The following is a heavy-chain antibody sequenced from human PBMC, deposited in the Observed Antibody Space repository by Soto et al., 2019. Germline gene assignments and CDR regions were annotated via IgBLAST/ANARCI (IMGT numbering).Heavy chain of an antibody. CDR2: IYYRGRT. CDR3: ERERTLQSVGGIFAVPDY. D-gene: IGHD2-15*01. J-gene: IGHJ4*02. V-gene: IGHV4-61*01. CDR1: GGSVSSGSYY. Sequence: QVQLQESGQGLVKPSETLSLTCTVSGGSVSSGSYYWSWMRQPPGKGLEWIDYIYYRGRTNYNPTLKSRVTIAVDTSKNQFALKLSSVTAADTAVYYCERERTLQSVGGIFAVPDYWGQGTLVTVSS.